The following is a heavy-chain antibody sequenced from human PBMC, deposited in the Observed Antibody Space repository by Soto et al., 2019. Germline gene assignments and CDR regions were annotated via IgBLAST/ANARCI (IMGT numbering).Heavy chain of an antibody. V-gene: IGHV4-30-4*01. CDR1: GGSISSGGYY. CDR2: IYYSGTT. J-gene: IGHJ5*02. Sequence: SETLSLTCAVSGGSISSGGYYWSWIRQPPGKGLEWIGYIYYSGTTYYNPSLKSRVTISVDTSKNHFSLKLSSVTAADTAVYYCARAYYDSSRGWFDPWGQGTLVTVSS. D-gene: IGHD3-22*01. CDR3: ARAYYDSSRGWFDP.